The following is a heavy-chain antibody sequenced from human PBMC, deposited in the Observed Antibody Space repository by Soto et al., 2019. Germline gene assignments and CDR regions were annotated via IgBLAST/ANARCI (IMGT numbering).Heavy chain of an antibody. Sequence: EVQLLESGGGLVQPGGSLRLSCAASGFTFSSYAMSWVRQAPGKGLEWVSAISGSGGSTYYADSVKGRFTISRDNSKNTLYLQMNSLRAEDTAVYYCAKEGTVVPAAMTGYYYYDMDVWGKGTTVTVSS. CDR1: GFTFSSYA. D-gene: IGHD2-2*01. CDR3: AKEGTVVPAAMTGYYYYDMDV. CDR2: ISGSGGST. V-gene: IGHV3-23*01. J-gene: IGHJ6*03.